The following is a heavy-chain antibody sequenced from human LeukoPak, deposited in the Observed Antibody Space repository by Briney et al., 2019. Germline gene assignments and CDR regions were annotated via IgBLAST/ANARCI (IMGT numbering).Heavy chain of an antibody. CDR2: IKQDGSEK. CDR1: GFTFSSYW. D-gene: IGHD3-3*01. CDR3: ARDEYDFWSGYYTDY. V-gene: IGHV3-7*01. J-gene: IGHJ4*02. Sequence: GGSLRLSCAASGFTFSSYWMSWVRQAPGKGLEWVANIKQDGSEKYYVDSVKGRFTISRDNAKNSLYLQMNSLRAEDTAVYYCARDEYDFWSGYYTDYWGQETLVTVSS.